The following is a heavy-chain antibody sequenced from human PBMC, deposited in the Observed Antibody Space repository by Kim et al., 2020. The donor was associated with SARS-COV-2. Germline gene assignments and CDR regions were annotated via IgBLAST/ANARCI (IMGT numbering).Heavy chain of an antibody. V-gene: IGHV1-18*01. D-gene: IGHD4-17*01. CDR2: ISANNGNT. CDR3: ARVGTTPRYFDL. CDR1: GYTFTNYG. Sequence: ASVKVSCKTSGYTFTNYGITWVRQAPGQGLEWMGWISANNGNTNYAQKFQGRVTMTTDTSTSTAYMELSSLRSDDTAVYYCARVGTTPRYFDLWGRGTLVTVSS. J-gene: IGHJ2*01.